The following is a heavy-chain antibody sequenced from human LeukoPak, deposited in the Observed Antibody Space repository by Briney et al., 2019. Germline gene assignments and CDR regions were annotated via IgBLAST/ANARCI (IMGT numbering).Heavy chain of an antibody. CDR3: ARGVGGWLPYYFDL. Sequence: GGSLRLSCAASGFTFSSYGMSWVRQAPGKGLEWVSAISGSGGSTYYADSVKGRFTISRDNSKNMVFLQMNSLRVEDTAVYYCARGVGGWLPYYFDLWGQGTLVTVSS. J-gene: IGHJ5*02. CDR2: ISGSGGST. CDR1: GFTFSSYG. D-gene: IGHD5-24*01. V-gene: IGHV3-23*01.